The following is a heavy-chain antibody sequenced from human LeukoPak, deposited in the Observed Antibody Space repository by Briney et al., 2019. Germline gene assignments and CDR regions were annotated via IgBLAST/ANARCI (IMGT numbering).Heavy chain of an antibody. CDR3: ARARSWYGPLLGMDV. CDR2: ISYDGSNK. CDR1: GFTFSSYA. J-gene: IGHJ6*02. D-gene: IGHD6-13*01. V-gene: IGHV3-30-3*01. Sequence: GRSLRLSCAASGFTFSSYAMHWVRQAPGKGLEWVAVISYDGSNKYYADSVKGRFTISRDNSKNTLYLQMNSLRAEDTAAYYCARARSWYGPLLGMDVWGQGTTVTVSS.